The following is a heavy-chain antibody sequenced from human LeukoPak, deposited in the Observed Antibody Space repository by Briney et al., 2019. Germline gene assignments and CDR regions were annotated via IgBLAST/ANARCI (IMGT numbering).Heavy chain of an antibody. CDR2: INTNTGNP. D-gene: IGHD2-2*01. J-gene: IGHJ4*02. CDR1: GYTFTSYA. CDR3: ARGKAVVVPAALIDY. V-gene: IGHV7-4-1*02. Sequence: ASVKVSCKASGYTFTSYAMNWVRQAPGQGLEWMGWINTNTGNPTYAQGFTGRFVFSLDTSVSTAYLQISSLKAEDTAVYYCARGKAVVVPAALIDYWGQGTLVTVSS.